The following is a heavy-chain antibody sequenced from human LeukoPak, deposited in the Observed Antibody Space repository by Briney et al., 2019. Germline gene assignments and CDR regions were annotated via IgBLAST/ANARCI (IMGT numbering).Heavy chain of an antibody. Sequence: SSETLSLTCTVPGGSISSYYWSWIRQPPGKGLEWIGYIYYSGSTNYNPSLKNRVTISVDTSKNQFSLKLSSVTAADTAVYYCARPYASGYYHDAFDIWGQGTMVTVSS. CDR2: IYYSGST. D-gene: IGHD3-22*01. CDR3: ARPYASGYYHDAFDI. J-gene: IGHJ3*02. V-gene: IGHV4-59*08. CDR1: GGSISSYY.